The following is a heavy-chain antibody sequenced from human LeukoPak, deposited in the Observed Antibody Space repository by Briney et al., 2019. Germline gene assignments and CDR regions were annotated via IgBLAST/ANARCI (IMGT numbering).Heavy chain of an antibody. D-gene: IGHD1-26*01. CDR1: GGSISSGGYS. CDR3: AGSRVDAFDI. J-gene: IGHJ3*02. V-gene: IGHV4-30-2*01. Sequence: SETLSLTCAVSGGSISSGGYSWSWIRQPPGKGLEWIRYIYHSGSTYYNPSLKSRVTISVDRSKNQFSLKLSSVTAADTAVYYCAGSRVDAFDIWGLGTMVTVSS. CDR2: IYHSGST.